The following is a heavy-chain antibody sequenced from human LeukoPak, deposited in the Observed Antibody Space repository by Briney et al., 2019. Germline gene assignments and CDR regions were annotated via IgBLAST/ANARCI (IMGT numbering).Heavy chain of an antibody. CDR3: ARAPPITRGPFDP. D-gene: IGHD3-10*01. V-gene: IGHV1-8*01. J-gene: IGHJ5*02. CDR2: MNPNSGNT. Sequence: ASVKVSCKASGYTFTSYDINWVRQATGQGLEWMGWMNPNSGNTGYAQKFQGRVTMTRNTSISTVYMELSRLRSDDTAVYYCARAPPITRGPFDPWGQGTLVTVSS. CDR1: GYTFTSYD.